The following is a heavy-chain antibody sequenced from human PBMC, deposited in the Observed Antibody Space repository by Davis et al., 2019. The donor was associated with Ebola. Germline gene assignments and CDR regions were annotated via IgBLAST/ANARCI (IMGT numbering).Heavy chain of an antibody. CDR1: SYAFGSYG. J-gene: IGHJ5*02. CDR3: ARVAIILVPTTIGHIWFDP. D-gene: IGHD2-2*01. V-gene: IGHV1-18*01. CDR2: ISVYNGNT. Sequence: ASVKVSCKASSYAFGSYGINWVRQAPGQGLEWMGWISVYNGNTNYAQKYQGRVTMTTDTSTSTAYMELRSLRSDDTAVYYCARVAIILVPTTIGHIWFDPWGQGTLVTVSS.